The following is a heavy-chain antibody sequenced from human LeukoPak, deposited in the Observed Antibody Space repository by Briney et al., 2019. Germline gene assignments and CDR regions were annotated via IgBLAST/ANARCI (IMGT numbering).Heavy chain of an antibody. J-gene: IGHJ4*02. CDR2: ISAYNGDT. CDR1: GYIFTSYG. V-gene: IGHV1-18*01. Sequence: ESSVKVSCKASGYIFTSYGINWVRQAPGQGLAWMGWISAYNGDTNYAQNLQGRVTMTTDTSTSTAYMELRSLRSDDTAVYYCARDSRETYYYDRSGYYHGYWGQGTLVTVSS. CDR3: ARDSRETYYYDRSGYYHGY. D-gene: IGHD3-22*01.